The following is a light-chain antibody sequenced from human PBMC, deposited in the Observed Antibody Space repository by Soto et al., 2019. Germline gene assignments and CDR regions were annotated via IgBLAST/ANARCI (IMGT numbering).Light chain of an antibody. CDR2: DAS. CDR3: QQYNNWPIT. CDR1: HSVSSY. Sequence: EVVLTQSPATLSLSPGDRATLSCRASHSVSSYFAWYQQKPGQAPRLLIYDASNRATGIPARFSGSGSGTEFALTISSLRSEDFEVYYCQQYNNWPITFGQGTRLEIK. J-gene: IGKJ5*01. V-gene: IGKV3D-15*01.